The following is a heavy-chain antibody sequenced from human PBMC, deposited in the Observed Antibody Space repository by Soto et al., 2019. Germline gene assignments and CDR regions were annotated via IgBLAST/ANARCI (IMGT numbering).Heavy chain of an antibody. CDR3: AKDRVPYSSGWYDP. CDR2: ITGSGGST. D-gene: IGHD6-19*01. J-gene: IGHJ5*02. Sequence: PGGSLRLSCAASRFTFSSYAMSWVRQAPGKGLEWVSTITGSGGSTYYADSVKGRFTISRDNSKNTLYLQMNSLRVEDTAIYYCAKDRVPYSSGWYDPWGQGTVVTVSS. V-gene: IGHV3-23*01. CDR1: RFTFSSYA.